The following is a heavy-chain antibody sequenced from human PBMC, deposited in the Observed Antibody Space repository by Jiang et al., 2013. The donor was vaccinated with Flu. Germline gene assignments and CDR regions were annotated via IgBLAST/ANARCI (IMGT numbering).Heavy chain of an antibody. CDR3: AREDSSGYYLDY. J-gene: IGHJ4*02. CDR1: GDSVSSNSAA. Sequence: QTLSLTCAISGDSVSSNSAAWNWIRQSPSRGLEWLGRTYYRSKWYNDYAVSVKSRITINPDTSKNQFSLKLSSVTAADTAVYYCAREDSSGYYLDYWGQGTLVTVSS. D-gene: IGHD3-22*01. V-gene: IGHV6-1*01. CDR2: TYYRSKWYN.